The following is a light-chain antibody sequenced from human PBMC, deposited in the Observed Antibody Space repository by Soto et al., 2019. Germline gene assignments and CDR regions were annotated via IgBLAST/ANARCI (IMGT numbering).Light chain of an antibody. CDR3: CSFAVSYTFCV. J-gene: IGLJ3*02. Sequence: QSALTQPRSVSGSPGQSVTISCTGTSSDVGDYNYVSWYQQYPGKAPKLVIYDVSKRPSGVPDRFSGSKSGNTASLTISGLQAEDEADYFCCSFAVSYTFCVFGGGTKLTVL. V-gene: IGLV2-11*01. CDR2: DVS. CDR1: SSDVGDYNY.